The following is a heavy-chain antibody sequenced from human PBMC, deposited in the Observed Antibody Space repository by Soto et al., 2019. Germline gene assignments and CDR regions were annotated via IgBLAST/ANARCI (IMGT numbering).Heavy chain of an antibody. J-gene: IGHJ5*02. Sequence: ASVKVSCKASGYSFTSYARHWVRQAPGQRLEWMGWINAGNGNTKYSQKFQGRVTITRDTSASTAYMELSSLRSEDTAVYYCATNEFFCSGVRCYPTWGQGTLVPVSS. CDR2: INAGNGNT. CDR1: GYSFTSYA. CDR3: ATNEFFCSGVRCYPT. D-gene: IGHD2-15*01. V-gene: IGHV1-3*01.